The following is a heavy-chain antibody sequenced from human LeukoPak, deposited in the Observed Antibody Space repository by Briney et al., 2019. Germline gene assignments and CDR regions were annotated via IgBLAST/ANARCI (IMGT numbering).Heavy chain of an antibody. CDR2: INHSGST. V-gene: IGHV4-34*01. D-gene: IGHD3-3*01. CDR1: GGSFSGYY. CDR3: ASSPWSGYFYFDY. J-gene: IGHJ4*02. Sequence: PSETLSLTCAVYGGSFSGYYWSWIRQPPGKGLEWIGEINHSGSTNYNPSLKSRVTISVGTSKNQFSLKLSSVTAADTAVYYCASSPWSGYFYFDYWGQGTLVTVSS.